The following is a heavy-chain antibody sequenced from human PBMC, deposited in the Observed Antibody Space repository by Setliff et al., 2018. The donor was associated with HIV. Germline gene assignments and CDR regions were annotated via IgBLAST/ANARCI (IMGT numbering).Heavy chain of an antibody. V-gene: IGHV4-4*07. CDR3: ATGSGWPLLGY. CDR2: LYSSETS. Sequence: SETLSLTCTVSGGSVSGYYWSWIRQSAGKRLEWIGRLYSSETSSYNPSLKSRLSMSVDTFNNQFSLKLSSVTAADTAVYYCATGSGWPLLGYWGQGTLVTVSS. D-gene: IGHD6-19*01. CDR1: GGSVSGYY. J-gene: IGHJ4*02.